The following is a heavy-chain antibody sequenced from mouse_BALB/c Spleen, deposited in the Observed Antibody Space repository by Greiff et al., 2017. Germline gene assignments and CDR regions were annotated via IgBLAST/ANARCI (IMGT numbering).Heavy chain of an antibody. Sequence: DVMLVESGGGLVKPGGSLKLSCAASGFAFSSYDMSWVRQTPEKRLEWVAYISSGGGSTYYPDTVKGRFTISRDNAKNTLYLQMSSLKSEDTAMYYCASLGNYAAMDYWGQGTSVTVSS. CDR1: GFAFSSYD. V-gene: IGHV5-12-1*01. J-gene: IGHJ4*01. CDR2: ISSGGGST. CDR3: ASLGNYAAMDY. D-gene: IGHD2-1*01.